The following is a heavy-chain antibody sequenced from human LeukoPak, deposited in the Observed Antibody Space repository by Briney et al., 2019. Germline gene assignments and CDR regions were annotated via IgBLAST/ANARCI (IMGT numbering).Heavy chain of an antibody. V-gene: IGHV4-30-2*01. D-gene: IGHD2-2*01. Sequence: PSETLSLTCTVSGGSISSGGYYWSWIRQPPGKGLEWIGYIYHSGSTYYNPSLKSRVTISVDRSKNQFSLKLSSVTAADTAVYYCARDSAYCSSTSCYPNYWGQGTLVTVSS. J-gene: IGHJ4*02. CDR2: IYHSGST. CDR1: GGSISSGGYY. CDR3: ARDSAYCSSTSCYPNY.